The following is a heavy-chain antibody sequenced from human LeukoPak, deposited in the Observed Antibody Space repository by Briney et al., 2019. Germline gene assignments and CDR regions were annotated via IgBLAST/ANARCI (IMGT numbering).Heavy chain of an antibody. D-gene: IGHD2-15*01. CDR2: ISWDGGST. CDR1: GFTFDDYT. J-gene: IGHJ4*02. CDR3: AKGGYCSGGSCHSGGLLGY. Sequence: PGGSLRLSCAASGFTFDDYTMHWVRQAPGTGLAWVSLISWDGGSTYYADSVKGRYTISRDNSKNSLYLQMNSLRTEDTALYYCAKGGYCSGGSCHSGGLLGYWGQGTLVTVSS. V-gene: IGHV3-43*01.